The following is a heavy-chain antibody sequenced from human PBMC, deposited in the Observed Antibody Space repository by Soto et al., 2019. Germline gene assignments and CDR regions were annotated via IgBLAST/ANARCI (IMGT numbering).Heavy chain of an antibody. V-gene: IGHV4-31*03. D-gene: IGHD3-10*01. CDR3: ARSYLRGGFDY. CDR2: IYYSGST. J-gene: IGHJ4*02. CDR1: GGSISSGGYY. Sequence: SETLSLTCTVSGGSISSGGYYWSWIRQHPGKGLEWIGYIYYSGSTYYNPSLKSRVTISVDTSKNQFSLKLSSVTAADTAVYYCARSYLRGGFDYWGQGTLVTVSP.